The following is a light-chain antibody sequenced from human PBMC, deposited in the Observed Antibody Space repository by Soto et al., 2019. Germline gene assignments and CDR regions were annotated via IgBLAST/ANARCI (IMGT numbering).Light chain of an antibody. CDR3: QQYNRSSSST. J-gene: IGKJ1*01. CDR2: DAS. V-gene: IGKV1-5*01. Sequence: DSQSAESRSTLSAAVGDRFTITCLASQSISSWLAWYQQKPGKAPKLLIYDASSLESGVPSRFSGSGSGTEFTLTISSLQPDDFATYSCQQYNRSSSSTFGQGTKVDIK. CDR1: QSISSW.